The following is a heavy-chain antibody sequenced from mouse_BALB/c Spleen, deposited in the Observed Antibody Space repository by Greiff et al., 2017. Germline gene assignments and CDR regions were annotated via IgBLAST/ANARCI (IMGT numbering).Heavy chain of an antibody. CDR3: TRVYYDYGRAFAY. Sequence: VQLQQPGAELVKPGASVKLSCKASGYTFTSYYMYWVKQRPGQGLEWIGGINPSNGGTNFNEKFKSKATLTVDKSSSTAYMQLSSLTSEDSAVYYCTRVYYDYGRAFAYWGQGTLVTVSA. D-gene: IGHD2-4*01. V-gene: IGHV1S81*02. CDR2: INPSNGGT. CDR1: GYTFTSYY. J-gene: IGHJ3*01.